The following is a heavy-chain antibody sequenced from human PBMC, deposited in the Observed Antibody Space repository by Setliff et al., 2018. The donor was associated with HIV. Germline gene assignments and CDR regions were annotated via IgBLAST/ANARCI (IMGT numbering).Heavy chain of an antibody. J-gene: IGHJ6*03. CDR1: GYTFTSND. D-gene: IGHD1-26*01. CDR2: MNPNSGNT. V-gene: IGHV1-8*02. CDR3: ARGTRVVGATTHFYYYMDV. Sequence: SVKVSCKASGYTFTSNDINWVRQATGQGLEWMGWMNPNSGNTGYAQKFQGRITISRNTSIGTSYMELNSLTSEDTAVYYCARGTRVVGATTHFYYYMDVWGKGTTVTVSS.